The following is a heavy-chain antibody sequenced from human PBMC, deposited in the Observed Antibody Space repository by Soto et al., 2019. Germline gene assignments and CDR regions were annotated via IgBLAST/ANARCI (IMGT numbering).Heavy chain of an antibody. CDR1: GVSINSGDYS. CDR3: ARGINYYDSSGDSWFDP. CDR2: IYHTGTT. V-gene: IGHV4-30-2*01. J-gene: IGHJ5*02. D-gene: IGHD3-22*01. Sequence: PSETLSLTCTVSGVSINSGDYSWTWIRQPPGKDLEWIGYIYHTGTTYYNMSLKSRVTISVDRSKNQFSLKLSSVTAADTAVYYCARGINYYDSSGDSWFDPWGQGTLVPSPQ.